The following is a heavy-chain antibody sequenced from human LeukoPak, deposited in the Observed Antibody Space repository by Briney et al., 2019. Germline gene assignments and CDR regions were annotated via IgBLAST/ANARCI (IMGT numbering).Heavy chain of an antibody. J-gene: IGHJ6*03. CDR2: IKEDGSEK. Sequence: GGSLRLSCAVSGFTFSSYWMSWVRQAPGKGLEWVANIKEDGSEKYYMDSVKGRFTISRDNVKNSLFLQMNSLRVEDTAVYYWATSRGYCSSISCYGTMRGYYYMDVWGKGATVTVSS. V-gene: IGHV3-7*01. CDR1: GFTFSSYW. D-gene: IGHD2-2*01. CDR3: ATSRGYCSSISCYGTMRGYYYMDV.